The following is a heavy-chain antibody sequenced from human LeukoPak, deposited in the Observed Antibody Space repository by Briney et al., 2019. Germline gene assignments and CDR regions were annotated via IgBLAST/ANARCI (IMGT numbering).Heavy chain of an antibody. D-gene: IGHD3-22*01. Sequence: GGSLRLSCAASGFTFSNAWMSWVCQAPGKGLEWVGRIKSKTDGGTTDYAAPVKGRFTISRDDSKNTLYLQMNSLKTEDTAVYYCTTGDPTYYYDSSGYYYYYYYYGMDVWGQGTTVTVSS. V-gene: IGHV3-15*01. CDR3: TTGDPTYYYDSSGYYYYYYYYGMDV. J-gene: IGHJ6*02. CDR1: GFTFSNAW. CDR2: IKSKTDGGTT.